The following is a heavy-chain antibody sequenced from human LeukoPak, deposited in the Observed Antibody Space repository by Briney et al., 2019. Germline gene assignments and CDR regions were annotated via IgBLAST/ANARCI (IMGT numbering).Heavy chain of an antibody. Sequence: PSETLSLTCAAYGGSFSGYYWSWIRQPPGKGLEWIGEINHSGSTNYNPSLKSRVTISVDTSKNQFSLKLSSVTAADTAVYYCAGTIFGDYYYYYGMDVWGQGTTVTVSS. CDR2: INHSGST. CDR1: GGSFSGYY. J-gene: IGHJ6*02. V-gene: IGHV4-34*01. D-gene: IGHD3-9*01. CDR3: AGTIFGDYYYYYGMDV.